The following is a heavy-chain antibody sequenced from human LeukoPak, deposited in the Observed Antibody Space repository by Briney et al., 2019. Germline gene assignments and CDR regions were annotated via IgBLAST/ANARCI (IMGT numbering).Heavy chain of an antibody. CDR3: ARGAPLLLWFGELSYYYYYGMDV. V-gene: IGHV1-2*02. CDR2: INPNSGGT. CDR1: GYTFTGYY. D-gene: IGHD3-10*01. Sequence: ASVKVSCKASGYTFTGYYMHWVRQAPGQGVEWMGWINPNSGGTNCAQKFQGRVTMTRDTSISTAYMELSRLRSDDTAVYYCARGAPLLLWFGELSYYYYYGMDVWGQGTTVTVSS. J-gene: IGHJ6*02.